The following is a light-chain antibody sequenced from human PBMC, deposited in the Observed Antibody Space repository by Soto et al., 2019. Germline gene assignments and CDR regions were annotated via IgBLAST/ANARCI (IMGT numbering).Light chain of an antibody. CDR2: DAS. V-gene: IGKV1-5*01. CDR1: QSISSW. Sequence: IQMTQSPSTLSASVGARVNITCRASQSISSWLAWYQQKPGKAPKLLIYDASSLESGVPSRFSGSGSGTKFTLTISSLQPDDFATYYCQQYNSYSWTFGQGTKVDIK. CDR3: QQYNSYSWT. J-gene: IGKJ1*01.